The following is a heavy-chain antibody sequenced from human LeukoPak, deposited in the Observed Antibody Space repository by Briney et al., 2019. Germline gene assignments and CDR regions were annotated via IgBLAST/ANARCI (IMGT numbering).Heavy chain of an antibody. V-gene: IGHV4-59*02. Sequence: PSETLSLTCTVSGGSVSSHYWTWIRQPPGKGLEWIAFMYYSGSTNYNPSLKSRATISLDTAKNQLSLKVSSVTAADTAVYYCARLTRGHCYGMDVWGQGTTVIVSS. CDR1: GGSVSSHY. D-gene: IGHD3-10*01. CDR2: MYYSGST. J-gene: IGHJ6*02. CDR3: ARLTRGHCYGMDV.